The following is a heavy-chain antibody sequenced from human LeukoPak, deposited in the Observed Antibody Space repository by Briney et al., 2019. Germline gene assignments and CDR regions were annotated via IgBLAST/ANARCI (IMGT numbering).Heavy chain of an antibody. CDR3: ARPPVEMATTHDAFDI. CDR1: GFTFSDYY. Sequence: SGGSLRLSCAASGFTFSDYYMSWIRQAPGKGLEWVSYISSSGSTIYYADSVKGRSTISRDNAKNSLYLQMNSLRAEDTAVYYCARPPVEMATTHDAFDIWGQGTMVTVSS. J-gene: IGHJ3*02. D-gene: IGHD5-24*01. V-gene: IGHV3-11*01. CDR2: ISSSGSTI.